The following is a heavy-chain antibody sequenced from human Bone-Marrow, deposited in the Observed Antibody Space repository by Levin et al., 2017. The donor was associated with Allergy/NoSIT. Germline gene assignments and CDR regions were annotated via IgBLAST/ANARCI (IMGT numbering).Heavy chain of an antibody. CDR2: MYPNSDNA. V-gene: IGHV1-8*01. CDR3: ARGELGSGYLFDY. D-gene: IGHD5-12*01. CDR1: GYTFTSFD. Sequence: ALVKVSCKTSGYTFTSFDINWVRQATGQGLEWMGWMYPNSDNAGYAQKFQGRVTMTRNTSISTAYMELSSLRSEDTAIYYCARGELGSGYLFDYWGQGTLVTVSS. J-gene: IGHJ4*02.